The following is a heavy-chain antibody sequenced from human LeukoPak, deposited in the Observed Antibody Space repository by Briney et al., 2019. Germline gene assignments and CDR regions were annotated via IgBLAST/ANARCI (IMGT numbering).Heavy chain of an antibody. Sequence: PGGSLRLSCAASGFTFDNYAMNWVRQAPGKSLEWVSGISWNSGSIAYADSVKGRFTISRDNAKNSLYLQMNSLRAEDTALYYCAKGSGYETYYGVDVWGQGTTVTVSS. CDR1: GFTFDNYA. CDR2: ISWNSGSI. CDR3: AKGSGYETYYGVDV. J-gene: IGHJ6*02. V-gene: IGHV3-9*01. D-gene: IGHD5-12*01.